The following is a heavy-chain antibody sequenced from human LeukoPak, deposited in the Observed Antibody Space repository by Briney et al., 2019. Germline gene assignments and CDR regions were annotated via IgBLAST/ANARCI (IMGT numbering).Heavy chain of an antibody. V-gene: IGHV4-31*03. CDR1: GVSITSGGYY. J-gene: IGHJ6*02. CDR2: IYYSGNI. Sequence: KSSETLSLTCTVSGVSITSGGYYWSWTRQHPGKGLEWIGYIYYSGNIYYNPSLKSRVTISVDTSQNQFSLELTSVTAADTAVYYCAQANSFYHGLDVWGQGTTVTVSS. CDR3: AQANSFYHGLDV.